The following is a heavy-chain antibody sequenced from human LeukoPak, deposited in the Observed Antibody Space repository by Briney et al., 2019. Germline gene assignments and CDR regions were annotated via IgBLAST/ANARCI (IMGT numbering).Heavy chain of an antibody. J-gene: IGHJ4*02. V-gene: IGHV4-4*07. D-gene: IGHD4-17*01. CDR3: ARDNQYNSASSDYGGTNFDS. Sequence: PSETLSLTCTVSGGSISSYYWSWIRPPAGNGLEWIGRINTSGSTYSNPSLKSRVTISGDTSKNRFSLKLSSVTAADTAMYYCARDNQYNSASSDYGGTNFDSWGQGTLVTVSS. CDR1: GGSISSYY. CDR2: INTSGST.